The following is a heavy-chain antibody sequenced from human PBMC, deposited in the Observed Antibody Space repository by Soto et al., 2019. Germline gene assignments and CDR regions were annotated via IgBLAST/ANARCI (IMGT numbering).Heavy chain of an antibody. CDR1: GFTLSSNA. CDR3: AKWWNDAFDI. CDR2: ISSDAYKT. Sequence: GGSLRLSCAASGFTLSSNAMSWVRQAPGKGLEWVSGISSDAYKTYYAVSVKDRFTISRDNSKNTLYLQMNSLRAEDTAVYYCAKWWNDAFDIWGQGTMVTVSS. V-gene: IGHV3-23*01. D-gene: IGHD2-15*01. J-gene: IGHJ3*02.